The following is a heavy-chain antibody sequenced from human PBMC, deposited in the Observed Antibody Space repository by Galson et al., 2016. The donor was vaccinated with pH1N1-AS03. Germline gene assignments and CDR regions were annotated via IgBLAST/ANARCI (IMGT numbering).Heavy chain of an antibody. D-gene: IGHD1-20*01. Sequence: SLRLSCAASGFSFSDYWMSWVRQAPGKGLEWVANIVQGGSEKWYVASVKGRFTISRDNAKNSLSLQMNSLRAEDTAVYFCSSDALPSDNWNDFSHYGMDVWGQGITGTVSS. CDR3: SSDALPSDNWNDFSHYGMDV. J-gene: IGHJ6*02. V-gene: IGHV3-7*01. CDR1: GFSFSDYW. CDR2: IVQGGSEK.